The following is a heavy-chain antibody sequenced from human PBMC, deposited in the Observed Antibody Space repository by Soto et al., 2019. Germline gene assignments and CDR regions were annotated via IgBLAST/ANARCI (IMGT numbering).Heavy chain of an antibody. Sequence: GESLKISCKGSGYSFTSYWISWVRQMPGKGLAWMGRIDPSDSYTNYSPSFQGHVTISADKSISTAYLQWSSLKASDTAMYYCARIKVTRAYYYFDYWGQGTLVTVSS. D-gene: IGHD4-17*01. CDR3: ARIKVTRAYYYFDY. V-gene: IGHV5-10-1*01. CDR2: IDPSDSYT. J-gene: IGHJ4*02. CDR1: GYSFTSYW.